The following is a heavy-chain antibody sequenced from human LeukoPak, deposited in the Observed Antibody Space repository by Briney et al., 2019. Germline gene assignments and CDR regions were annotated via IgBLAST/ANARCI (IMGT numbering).Heavy chain of an antibody. D-gene: IGHD5-18*01. CDR1: XGSISSYY. Sequence: SETLSLTCTVSXGSISSYYWSWIRQPPGKGLEWIGYIYSSGSTNYNPSLKSRVTVSVDMSKNQFSLRLSSVTAADTAVYYCARVFRGYSYGPFDYWGQGTLVTVSS. CDR2: IYSSGST. CDR3: ARVFRGYSYGPFDY. J-gene: IGHJ4*02. V-gene: IGHV4-59*01.